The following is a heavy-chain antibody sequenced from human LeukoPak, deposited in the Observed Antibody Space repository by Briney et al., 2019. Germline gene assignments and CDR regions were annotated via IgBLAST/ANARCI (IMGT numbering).Heavy chain of an antibody. Sequence: SVKVSCKASGGTFSSYAISWVRQAPGQGLEWMGRIIPIFGTANYAQKLQGRVTITTDESTSTAYMELSSLRSEDTAVYYCTRSYGYGDFDYWGQGTLVTVSS. J-gene: IGHJ4*02. CDR3: TRSYGYGDFDY. D-gene: IGHD5-18*01. CDR1: GGTFSSYA. CDR2: IIPIFGTA. V-gene: IGHV1-69*05.